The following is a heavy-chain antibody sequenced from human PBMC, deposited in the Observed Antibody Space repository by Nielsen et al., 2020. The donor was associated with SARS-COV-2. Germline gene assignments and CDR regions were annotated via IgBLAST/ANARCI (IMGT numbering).Heavy chain of an antibody. CDR3: AGTGSGWYSSIYYYTTWTS. V-gene: IGHV4-59*01. J-gene: IGHJ6*03. CDR2: IYYSGST. D-gene: IGHD6-19*01. CDR1: GGSISSYY. Sequence: SETLSLTCTVSGGSISSYYWSWIRQPPGKGLEWIGYIYYSGSTNYNPSLKSRVTISVDTSKNQFSLKLSSVTAADTAVYYCAGTGSGWYSSIYYYTTWTSGAKGPRSPSP.